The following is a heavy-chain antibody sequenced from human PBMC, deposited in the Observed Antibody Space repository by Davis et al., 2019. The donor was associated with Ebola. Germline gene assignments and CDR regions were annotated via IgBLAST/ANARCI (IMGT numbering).Heavy chain of an antibody. J-gene: IGHJ4*02. V-gene: IGHV3-23*01. CDR2: ISGSGGST. Sequence: GESLKISCAASGFTFSSYAMSWVRQAPGKGLEWVSAISGSGGSTYYADSVKGRFTISRDNSKNTLYLQMNSLRAEDTAVYYCAREGDYDYVWGSYLKVGFDYWGQGTLVTVSS. CDR1: GFTFSSYA. D-gene: IGHD3-16*02. CDR3: AREGDYDYVWGSYLKVGFDY.